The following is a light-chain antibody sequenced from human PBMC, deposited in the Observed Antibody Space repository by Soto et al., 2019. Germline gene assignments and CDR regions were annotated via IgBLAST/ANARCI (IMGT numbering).Light chain of an antibody. CDR1: QSVSSY. CDR2: GAS. Sequence: EIVLTQSPATLSLSPGERATLSCRASQSVSSYLAWYQQKPGQAPRLLIYGASTRATGVPARISGSGSGTEFTLTISSLQSEDFAVYYCQQFRNWPWTFGQGTKVDI. J-gene: IGKJ1*01. V-gene: IGKV3D-15*01. CDR3: QQFRNWPWT.